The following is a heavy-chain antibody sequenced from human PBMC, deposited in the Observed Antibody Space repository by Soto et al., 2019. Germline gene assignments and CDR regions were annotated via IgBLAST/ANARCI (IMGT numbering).Heavy chain of an antibody. J-gene: IGHJ6*02. CDR2: ISSSSSTI. CDR1: GFTFSSYS. CDR3: ARGEDVVVPAAIVYYYYGMDV. V-gene: IGHV3-48*02. Sequence: EVQLVESGGGLVQPGGSLRLSCAASGFTFSSYSMNWVRQAPGKGLEWVSYISSSSSTIYYADSVKGRFTISRDNAKNSLYLQMNSLRDEDTAVYYCARGEDVVVPAAIVYYYYGMDVWGQGTTVPVSS. D-gene: IGHD2-2*01.